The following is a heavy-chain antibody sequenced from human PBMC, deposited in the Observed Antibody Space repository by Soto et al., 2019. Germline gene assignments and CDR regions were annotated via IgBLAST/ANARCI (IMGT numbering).Heavy chain of an antibody. D-gene: IGHD1-26*01. Sequence: PSETLSLTCAVYGWSFSGYYWSGFRQPPGKGLEWIGEINHSGSTNYNPSLKSRVTISVDTSKNQFSLKLSSVTAADTAVYYCARGWGLRNNYYYYYGMDVWGQGTTVTVSS. CDR2: INHSGST. J-gene: IGHJ6*02. CDR1: GWSFSGYY. V-gene: IGHV4-34*01. CDR3: ARGWGLRNNYYYYYGMDV.